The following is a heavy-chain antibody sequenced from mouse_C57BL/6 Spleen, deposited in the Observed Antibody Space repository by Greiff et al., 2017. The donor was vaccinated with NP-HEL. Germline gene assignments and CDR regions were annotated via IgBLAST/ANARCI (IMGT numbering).Heavy chain of an antibody. D-gene: IGHD1-1*01. V-gene: IGHV5-17*01. CDR2: ISSGSSTI. J-gene: IGHJ1*03. Sequence: EVKLVESGGGLVKPGGSLKLSCAASGFTFSDYGMHWVRQAPEKGLEWVAYISSGSSTIYYADTVKGRFTISRDNAKNTLFLQMTSLRSEDTAMYYCARDTTVVPYWYFDVWGTGTTVTVSS. CDR1: GFTFSDYG. CDR3: ARDTTVVPYWYFDV.